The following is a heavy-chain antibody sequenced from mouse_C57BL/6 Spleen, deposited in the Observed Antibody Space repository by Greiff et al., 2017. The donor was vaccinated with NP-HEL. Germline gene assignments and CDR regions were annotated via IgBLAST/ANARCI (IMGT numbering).Heavy chain of an antibody. CDR2: IDPENGDT. D-gene: IGHD2-3*01. J-gene: IGHJ3*01. V-gene: IGHV14-4*01. CDR3: TAYDGYPAWFAY. Sequence: EVQLQQSGAELVRPGASVKLSCTASGFTIKDDYMHWVKQRPEQGLEWIGWIDPENGDTEYASKFQGKATITADTSSNTAYLQLSSLTSEDTAVYYCTAYDGYPAWFAYWGQGTLVTVSA. CDR1: GFTIKDDY.